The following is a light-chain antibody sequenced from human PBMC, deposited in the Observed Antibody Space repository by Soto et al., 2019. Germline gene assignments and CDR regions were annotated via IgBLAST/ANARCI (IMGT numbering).Light chain of an antibody. V-gene: IGKV3-20*01. J-gene: IGKJ1*01. CDR1: QSLSNNIY. CDR2: GAS. Sequence: LLPQSPGTLSLSPGERATLSWGGIQSLSNNIYLAWYQQKTGQAHRLLIYGASSRATGIPDRFTGSGSGTDFTLTISRLETEDYAVYYCQQYGRSPPTFGLGTKV. CDR3: QQYGRSPPT.